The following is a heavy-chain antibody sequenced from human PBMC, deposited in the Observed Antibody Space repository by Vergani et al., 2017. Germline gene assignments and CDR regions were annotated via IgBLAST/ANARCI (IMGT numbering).Heavy chain of an antibody. D-gene: IGHD6-19*01. CDR1: GFTFSSYA. CDR3: AKDPPYSSGWYEPDC. Sequence: EVQLVESGGGLVQPGRSLRLSCAASGFTFSSYAMRWVRQAPGKGLEWVSAISGSGGSTYYTDSVKGRITISRDKSKHTLYLQMNSLSAEDTAVYYCAKDPPYSSGWYEPDCWGQGTLVTVSS. CDR2: ISGSGGST. J-gene: IGHJ4*02. V-gene: IGHV3-23*04.